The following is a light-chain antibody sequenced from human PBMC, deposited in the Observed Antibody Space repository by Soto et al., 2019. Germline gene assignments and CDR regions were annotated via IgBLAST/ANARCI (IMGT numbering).Light chain of an antibody. J-gene: IGKJ4*01. Sequence: IVMTQSPATLSVSPGERATLSCRASQSINSKLAWYQQKPGQAPRLLIYGASTRATGIPVRFSGSGSGTEFTLTITSLQSEDFAVYFCQQYDDWLRLTFGGGTKVDIK. CDR3: QQYDDWLRLT. CDR2: GAS. V-gene: IGKV3-15*01. CDR1: QSINSK.